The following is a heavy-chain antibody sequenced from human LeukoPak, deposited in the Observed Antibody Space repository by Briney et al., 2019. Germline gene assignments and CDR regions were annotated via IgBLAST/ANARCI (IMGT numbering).Heavy chain of an antibody. D-gene: IGHD5-12*01. CDR2: IYSGGST. V-gene: IGHV3-53*01. J-gene: IGHJ4*02. Sequence: GGSLRLSCAASGFTVSSNYMSWVRQAPGKGLEWVSVIYSGGSTYYADSVKGRFTISRDNSKNTLYLQMNSLRAEDTAVYYCARGGGGYVYYFDYWGQGTLVTVSS. CDR3: ARGGGGYVYYFDY. CDR1: GFTVSSNY.